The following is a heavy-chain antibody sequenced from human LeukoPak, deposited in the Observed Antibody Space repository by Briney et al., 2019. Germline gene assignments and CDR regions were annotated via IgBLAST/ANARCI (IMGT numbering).Heavy chain of an antibody. J-gene: IGHJ4*02. CDR3: ATEEREWELLPLGY. CDR2: IYTSGST. V-gene: IGHV4-39*07. Sequence: PSETLSLTCTVSGGSISSSSYYWGWIRQPPGKGLEWIGRIYTSGSTNYNPSLKSRVTMSLDTSKNQFSLKLSSVTAADTAVYYCATEEREWELLPLGYWGQGTLVTVSS. CDR1: GGSISSSSYY. D-gene: IGHD1-26*01.